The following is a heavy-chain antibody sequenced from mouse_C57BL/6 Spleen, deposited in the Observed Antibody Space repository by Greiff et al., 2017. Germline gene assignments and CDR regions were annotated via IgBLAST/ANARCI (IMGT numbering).Heavy chain of an antibody. Sequence: QVQLKQSGAELAKPGASVKLSCTASGYTFTSYWMHWVKQRPGQGLEWIGYINPSSGYTKYNQKFKDKATLTADKSSSTAYMQLSSLTYEDCAVYYCASYHSNSYAMDYWGQGTSVTVSS. CDR3: ASYHSNSYAMDY. CDR2: INPSSGYT. V-gene: IGHV1-7*01. J-gene: IGHJ4*01. CDR1: GYTFTSYW. D-gene: IGHD2-5*01.